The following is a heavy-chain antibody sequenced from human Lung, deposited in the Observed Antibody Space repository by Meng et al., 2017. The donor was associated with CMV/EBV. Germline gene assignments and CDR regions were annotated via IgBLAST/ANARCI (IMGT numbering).Heavy chain of an antibody. V-gene: IGHV4-39*07. Sequence: SETLSLXCTVSGGSISRSSYYWGWIRQSPGKGLEWIGNIYYSGSTYYNPSLKSRVTISVDTSKNRFSLKLNSVTAADTAVYYCAKTGPGSRSSFDYWGQGTLVTVSS. CDR2: IYYSGST. D-gene: IGHD1-1*01. CDR1: GGSISRSSYY. J-gene: IGHJ4*02. CDR3: AKTGPGSRSSFDY.